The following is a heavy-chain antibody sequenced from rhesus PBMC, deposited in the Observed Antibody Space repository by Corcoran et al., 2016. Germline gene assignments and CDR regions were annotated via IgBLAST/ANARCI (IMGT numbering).Heavy chain of an antibody. CDR2: IYGNSEST. Sequence: QVQLQESGPGLVKPSETLSLTCTVSGGSISGYYYWSWIRQPPGKGLEWIGGIYGNSESTYSHPSLKSRVTISKDTSKNQFSLKLSSVTAADTAVYYCARRESSWKVCYWGQGVLVTVSS. V-gene: IGHV4-143*01. J-gene: IGHJ4*01. CDR3: ARRESSWKVCY. CDR1: GGSISGYYY. D-gene: IGHD6-25*01.